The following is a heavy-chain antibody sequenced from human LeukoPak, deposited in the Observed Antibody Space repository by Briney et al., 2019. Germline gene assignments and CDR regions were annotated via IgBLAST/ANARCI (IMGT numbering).Heavy chain of an antibody. V-gene: IGHV3-48*01. Sequence: GGSLRLSCAASGFVFSSYCMNWVRQAPGKGLECVSFLIVGNGTLHYADCVKGRFPISRDDAKNSLYLQMNSLRAEDTAVYYCARDRNGGSFDYWGQGTLVTVSS. CDR3: ARDRNGGSFDY. J-gene: IGHJ4*02. CDR1: GFVFSSYC. D-gene: IGHD4-23*01. CDR2: LIVGNGTL.